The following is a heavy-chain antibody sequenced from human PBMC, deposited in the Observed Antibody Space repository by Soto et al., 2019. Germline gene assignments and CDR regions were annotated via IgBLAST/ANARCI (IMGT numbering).Heavy chain of an antibody. D-gene: IGHD4-17*01. J-gene: IGHJ3*02. CDR2: IIPIFGTA. V-gene: IGHV1-69*13. CDR3: ARDPTTVTDAFDI. CDR1: GGTFSSYA. Sequence: GASVKVSCKASGGTFSSYAISWVRQAPGQGLEWMGGIIPIFGTANYAQKFQGRVTITADESTSTAYMELSSLRSEDTAVYYCARDPTTVTDAFDIWGQGTMVTVSS.